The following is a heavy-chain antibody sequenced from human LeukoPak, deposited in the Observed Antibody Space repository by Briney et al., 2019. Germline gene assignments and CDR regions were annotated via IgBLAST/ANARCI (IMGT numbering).Heavy chain of an antibody. J-gene: IGHJ4*02. V-gene: IGHV4-39*07. Sequence: SETLSLTCTVSGGSISSSSYYWGWIRQPPGKGLEWIGSIYHSGSTYYNPSLKSRITISVDRSKNQFSLKLSSVTAADTAVYYCARDRSSWYDYWGQGTLVTVSS. CDR2: IYHSGST. D-gene: IGHD6-13*01. CDR1: GGSISSSSYY. CDR3: ARDRSSWYDY.